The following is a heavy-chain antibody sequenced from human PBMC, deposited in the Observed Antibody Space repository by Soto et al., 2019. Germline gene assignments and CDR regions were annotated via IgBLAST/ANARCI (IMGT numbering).Heavy chain of an antibody. CDR2: IYYSGST. CDR1: GGSIGSSDYY. J-gene: IGHJ6*02. V-gene: IGHV4-31*03. CDR3: ARGGRRSPGMDV. Sequence: SETLSLTCTVSGGSIGSSDYYWGWIRQHPGKGLEWIGYIYYSGSTYYNPSLKSRVTISVDTSKNQFSLKLSSVTAADTAVYYCARGGRRSPGMDVWGQGTTVTVSS.